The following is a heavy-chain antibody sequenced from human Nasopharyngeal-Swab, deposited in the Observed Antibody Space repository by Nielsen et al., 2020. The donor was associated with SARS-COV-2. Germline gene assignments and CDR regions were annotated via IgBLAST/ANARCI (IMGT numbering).Heavy chain of an antibody. Sequence: WARQAPGQGLEWMGRINPNSGGTNYAQKFQGRVTMTRDTSISTAYMELSRLRSDDTAVYYCARVRGLGWNRPFYYGMDVWGQGTTVTVSS. CDR2: INPNSGGT. J-gene: IGHJ6*02. V-gene: IGHV1-2*06. D-gene: IGHD1/OR15-1a*01. CDR3: ARVRGLGWNRPFYYGMDV.